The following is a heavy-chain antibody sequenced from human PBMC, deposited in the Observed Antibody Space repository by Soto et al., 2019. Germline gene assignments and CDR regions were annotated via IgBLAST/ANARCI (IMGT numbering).Heavy chain of an antibody. CDR2: ISSSSNTI. V-gene: IGHV3-48*01. Sequence: GGSLRLSCAASGFTFSSYSMNWVRQAPGKGLEWVSYISSSSNTIYYADSVKGRFTISRDNAKNSLYLQMNSLRAEDTAVYYCVRSGDYRSGSYWYFFDYWGQGALVTVSS. CDR3: VRSGDYRSGSYWYFFDY. CDR1: GFTFSSYS. D-gene: IGHD3-10*01. J-gene: IGHJ4*02.